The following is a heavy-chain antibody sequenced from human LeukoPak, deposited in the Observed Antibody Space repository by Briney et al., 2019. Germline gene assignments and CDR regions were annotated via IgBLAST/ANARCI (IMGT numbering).Heavy chain of an antibody. CDR2: FDHEDGET. Sequence: GASVKDSCQVSGYTLTELSMHWVRQAPGKGLAWMGGFDHEDGETIYAQKFHGRVNMHEDTSTDTAYMELSSLRSEDTAVYYCATGGGYYYAYFDYWGQGTLVTVSS. CDR3: ATGGGYYYAYFDY. CDR1: GYTLTELS. J-gene: IGHJ4*02. V-gene: IGHV1-24*01. D-gene: IGHD3-22*01.